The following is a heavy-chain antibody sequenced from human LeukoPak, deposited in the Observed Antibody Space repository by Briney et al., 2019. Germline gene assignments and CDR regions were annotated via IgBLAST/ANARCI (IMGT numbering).Heavy chain of an antibody. CDR1: GFTFSSYA. CDR3: AKDGELGSGSYYDSYDY. Sequence: PGGSLRLSCEASGFTFSSYAMSWVRQAPGKGLEWVSAISGSGGSTYYADSVKGRFTISRDNSKNTLYLQMNSLRAEDTAVYYCAKDGELGSGSYYDSYDYWGQGTLVTVSS. D-gene: IGHD3-10*01. CDR2: ISGSGGST. J-gene: IGHJ4*02. V-gene: IGHV3-23*01.